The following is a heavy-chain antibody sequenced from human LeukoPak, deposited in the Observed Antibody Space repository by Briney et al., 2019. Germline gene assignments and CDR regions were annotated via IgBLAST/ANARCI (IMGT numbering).Heavy chain of an antibody. CDR1: GFTFSNYA. J-gene: IGHJ4*02. CDR2: ISGSGGSA. Sequence: GGSLRLSCAASGFTFSNYAMSWVRQAPGKGLEWVSAISGSGGSAYYADSVKGRFTISRDNSKNTQYLQMNSLRAEDTAVYYCAKIASAYYFDYWGQGTLVTVSS. CDR3: AKIASAYYFDY. V-gene: IGHV3-23*01. D-gene: IGHD3-3*02.